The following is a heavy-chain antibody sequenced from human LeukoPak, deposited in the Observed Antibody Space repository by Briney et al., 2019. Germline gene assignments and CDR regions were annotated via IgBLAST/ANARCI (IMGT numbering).Heavy chain of an antibody. Sequence: PGRSLRLSCAASGFTFSSYAMHWVRQAPGKGLEWVAVISYDGSNKYYADSVKGRFTISRDNSKNTLYLQMNSLRAEDTAVYYCARDASSSWHVDYWGQGTLVTVSS. D-gene: IGHD6-13*01. V-gene: IGHV3-30-3*01. CDR1: GFTFSSYA. CDR2: ISYDGSNK. CDR3: ARDASSSWHVDY. J-gene: IGHJ4*02.